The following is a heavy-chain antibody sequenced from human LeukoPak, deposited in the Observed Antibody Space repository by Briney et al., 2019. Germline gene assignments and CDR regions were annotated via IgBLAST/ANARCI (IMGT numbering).Heavy chain of an antibody. CDR3: GRNTAMVRDYYYYYMDV. J-gene: IGHJ6*03. V-gene: IGHV1-69*05. D-gene: IGHD5-18*01. CDR1: GGTFSSYA. Sequence: GASVKVSCKASGGTFSSYAISWVRQAPGQGLEWMGGIIPIFGTANYAQKFQGRVTITTDESTSTAYMGLSSLRSEDTAVYYCGRNTAMVRDYYYYYMDVWGKGTTVTVSS. CDR2: IIPIFGTA.